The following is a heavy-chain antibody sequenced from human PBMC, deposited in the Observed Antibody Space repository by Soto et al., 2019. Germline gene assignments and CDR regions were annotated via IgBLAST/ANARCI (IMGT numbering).Heavy chain of an antibody. CDR2: IIPILGIA. D-gene: IGHD2-2*01. J-gene: IGHJ4*02. V-gene: IGHV1-69*04. CDR3: ARDHEVVQAAIIPVEREQEGY. Sequence: SVKVSCKASGGTFSSYTISWVRQAPGQGLEWMGRIIPILGIANYAQKFQGRVTITADKSTSTAYMELSSLRSEDTAVYYCARDHEVVQAAIIPVEREQEGYWGQGTLVNVSS. CDR1: GGTFSSYT.